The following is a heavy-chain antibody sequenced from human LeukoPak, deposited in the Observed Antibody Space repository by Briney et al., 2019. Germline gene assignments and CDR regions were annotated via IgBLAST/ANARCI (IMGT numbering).Heavy chain of an antibody. J-gene: IGHJ3*02. Sequence: TGGSLRLSCAASGFTFSSYDMHWVRQAPGKGLEWVAFISYDGSNKYYADSVKGRFTISRDNSKNTLYLQMNSLRAEDTAVYYCARDRSDLIVGATADAFDIWGQGTMVTVSS. CDR3: ARDRSDLIVGATADAFDI. V-gene: IGHV3-30*19. CDR1: GFTFSSYD. CDR2: ISYDGSNK. D-gene: IGHD1-26*01.